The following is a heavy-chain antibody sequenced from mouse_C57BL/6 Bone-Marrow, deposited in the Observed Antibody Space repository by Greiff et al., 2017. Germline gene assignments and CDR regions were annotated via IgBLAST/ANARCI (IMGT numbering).Heavy chain of an antibody. CDR1: GYTFTNYW. J-gene: IGHJ2*01. D-gene: IGHD3-2*02. CDR2: IDPSDSET. Sequence: QVQLQQPGAELVRPGSSVKLSCKASGYTFTNYWMHWVKQRPIQGLEWIGNIDPSDSETNYNQKFKDKATLTVDKSSSTAYMQLSSLTSEDSAVYYCARVDTRVRQYFDYGGKGTTLTVSS. CDR3: ARVDTRVRQYFDY. V-gene: IGHV1-52*01.